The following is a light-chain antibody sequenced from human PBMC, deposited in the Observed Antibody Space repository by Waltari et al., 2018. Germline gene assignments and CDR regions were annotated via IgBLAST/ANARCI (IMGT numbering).Light chain of an antibody. J-gene: IGLJ3*02. CDR2: DNN. V-gene: IGLV1-51*01. CDR1: NSNIGNNY. Sequence: QSVLTQPPSVSAAPGQKVTISCSGSNSNIGNNYVSWYQQLPGTAPKLLIYDNNKRPSGVPDRFSGSKSGTSATLGITGLQAGDEANYYCGTWDSTLSAPVFGGGTRLTVL. CDR3: GTWDSTLSAPV.